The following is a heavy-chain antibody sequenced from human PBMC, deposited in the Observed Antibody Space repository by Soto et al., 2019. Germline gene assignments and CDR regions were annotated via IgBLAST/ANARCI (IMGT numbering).Heavy chain of an antibody. CDR2: INSGGSST. CDR3: LRSRISRRDPLAI. J-gene: IGHJ3*02. V-gene: IGHV3-74*01. CDR1: GFTFSSYW. Sequence: PGGSLRLSCAASGFTFSSYWMHWVRQAPGKGLVWVSRINSGGSSTSYADSVKGRFTISRDNAKNTLYLQMNSLRAEDTAVYYLLRSRISRRDPLAICGQGSLVP.